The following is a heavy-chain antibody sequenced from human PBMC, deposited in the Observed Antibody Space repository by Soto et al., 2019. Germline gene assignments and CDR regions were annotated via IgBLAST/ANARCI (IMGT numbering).Heavy chain of an antibody. D-gene: IGHD3-10*01. V-gene: IGHV1-58*01. J-gene: IGHJ4*02. Sequence: SVKVSCKTSGFTFSSSAVHLVRQARGHRLQWIGWIDVGSGNANYAQMLQERIGISRDMSTSTAYMELSSLRPEDTGVYYCASYGRGTYYYGYYFHHWGQGTPVTVSS. CDR1: GFTFSSSA. CDR3: ASYGRGTYYYGYYFHH. CDR2: IDVGSGNA.